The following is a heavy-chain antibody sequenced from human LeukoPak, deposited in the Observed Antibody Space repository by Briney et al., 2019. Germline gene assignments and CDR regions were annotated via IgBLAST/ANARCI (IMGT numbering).Heavy chain of an antibody. D-gene: IGHD1-1*01. V-gene: IGHV3-7*05. CDR1: GFTFSSYW. CDR2: IKQDGSEK. J-gene: IGHJ4*02. Sequence: GGSLRLSCAASGFTFSSYWMSWVRQAPGQGLEWVANIKQDGSEKYYVDSLKGRFTISRDNAKNSLYLQMNSLRAEDTAVYYCARGYISPRMNWFDYWGQGTLVTVSS. CDR3: ARGYISPRMNWFDY.